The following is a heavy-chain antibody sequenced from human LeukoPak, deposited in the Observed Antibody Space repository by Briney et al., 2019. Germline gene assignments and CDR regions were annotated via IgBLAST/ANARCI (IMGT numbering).Heavy chain of an antibody. V-gene: IGHV3-23*01. CDR3: AKTGGRLLVY. CDR1: VFTFSSYA. CDR2: ISGSGGST. D-gene: IGHD5-12*01. Sequence: GGSRRLSCAASVFTFSSYAMSWVRKAPGKGLEWVSAISGSGGSTYYADSVKGRFAISRDNSKNTLYLQMNSLRAEDTAVYYCAKTGGRLLVYWGQGTLVTVSS. J-gene: IGHJ4*02.